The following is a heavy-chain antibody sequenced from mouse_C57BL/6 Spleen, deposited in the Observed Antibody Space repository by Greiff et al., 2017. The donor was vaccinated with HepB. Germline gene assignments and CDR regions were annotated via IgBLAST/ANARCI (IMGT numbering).Heavy chain of an antibody. CDR1: GYTFTDYN. CDR2: INPNNGGT. D-gene: IGHD1-1*02. Sequence: EVKLLESGPELVKPGASVKMSCKASGYTFTDYNMHWVKQSHGKSLEWIGYINPNNGGTSYNQKFKGKATLTVNKSSSTAYMELRSLTSEDSAVYYCGGGYYFDYWGQGTTLTVSS. V-gene: IGHV1-22*01. J-gene: IGHJ2*01. CDR3: GGGYYFDY.